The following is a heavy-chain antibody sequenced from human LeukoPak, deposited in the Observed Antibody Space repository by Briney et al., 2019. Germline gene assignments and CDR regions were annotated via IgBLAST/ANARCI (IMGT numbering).Heavy chain of an antibody. Sequence: SETLSLTCTVSGGSISSYYWSWIRQPAGKGLEWIGRIYTSGSTNYNPSLKSRVTMSVDTSKNQFSLKLSSVTAADTAVYYCAREGYDFWSGYYTPYWGQGTLVTVSS. CDR2: IYTSGST. CDR1: GGSISSYY. J-gene: IGHJ4*02. CDR3: AREGYDFWSGYYTPY. D-gene: IGHD3-3*01. V-gene: IGHV4-4*07.